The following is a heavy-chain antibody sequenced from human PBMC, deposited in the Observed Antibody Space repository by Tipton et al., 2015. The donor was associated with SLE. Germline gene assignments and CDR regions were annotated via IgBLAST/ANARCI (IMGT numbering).Heavy chain of an antibody. J-gene: IGHJ4*02. CDR2: ISGSGGST. CDR1: GFTFSLYW. D-gene: IGHD6-19*01. Sequence: GSLRLSCAASGFTFSLYWMSWLRQAPGKGLEWVSAISGSGGSTYYADSVKGRFTISRDNSKNTLYLQMDSLRAEDTAVYYCARDLSGWPIDYWGQGTLVTVSS. CDR3: ARDLSGWPIDY. V-gene: IGHV3-23*01.